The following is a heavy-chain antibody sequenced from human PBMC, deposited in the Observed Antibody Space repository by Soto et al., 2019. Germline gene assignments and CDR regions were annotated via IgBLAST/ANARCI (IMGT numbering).Heavy chain of an antibody. CDR2: ISHTDRLT. CDR1: GFTFSYYE. V-gene: IGHV3-48*03. CDR3: ARDTGRASADL. D-gene: IGHD6-13*01. J-gene: IGHJ5*02. Sequence: GGSLRLSCVVSGFTFSYYEMNWVRQAPGKGLERVAFISHTDRLTHYPDSVRGRFTISRDNAKNSLYLHMTSLRVEDTAVYYCARDTGRASADLWGQGTLVTVSS.